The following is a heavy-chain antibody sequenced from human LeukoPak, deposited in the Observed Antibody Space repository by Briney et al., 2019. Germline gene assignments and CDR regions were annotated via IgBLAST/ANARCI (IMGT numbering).Heavy chain of an antibody. V-gene: IGHV1-24*01. J-gene: IGHJ4*02. Sequence: ASVKVSCKVSGYTLTELSMHWVRQAPGKELEWMGGFDPEDGETIYAQKFQGRVTMTEDTSTDTAYMELSSLRSEDTAVYYCATDPYSGSYYRFDYWGQGTLVTVSS. CDR3: ATDPYSGSYYRFDY. CDR2: FDPEDGET. D-gene: IGHD3-10*01. CDR1: GYTLTELS.